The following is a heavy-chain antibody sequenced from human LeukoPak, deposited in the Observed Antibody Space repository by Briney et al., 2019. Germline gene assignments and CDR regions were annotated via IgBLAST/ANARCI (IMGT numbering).Heavy chain of an antibody. D-gene: IGHD1-1*01. Sequence: PGGSLRLSCAASGFAFSSYSMNWVRQAPGKGLEWVSSISSSSSYIYYADSVKGRFTISRDNAKNSLYLQISSLRAEDTAVYYCARQETGTTAPIKWYYGMDVWGQGTTVTVSS. J-gene: IGHJ6*02. V-gene: IGHV3-21*01. CDR2: ISSSSSYI. CDR1: GFAFSSYS. CDR3: ARQETGTTAPIKWYYGMDV.